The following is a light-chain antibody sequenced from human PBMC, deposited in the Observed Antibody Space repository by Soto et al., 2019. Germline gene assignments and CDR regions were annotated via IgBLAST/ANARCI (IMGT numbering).Light chain of an antibody. CDR2: EDN. CDR3: GTWDSSLRAGGV. CDR1: SSNIGKNY. Sequence: QSVLTQPPSVSAAPGQKVTISCSGSSSNIGKNYVSWYQQLPGMVPKLLIYEDNKRPSGVPDRFSGSKSGSSATLDITGLQTGDEADYYCGTWDSSLRAGGVFGGGTKVTV. V-gene: IGLV1-51*02. J-gene: IGLJ3*02.